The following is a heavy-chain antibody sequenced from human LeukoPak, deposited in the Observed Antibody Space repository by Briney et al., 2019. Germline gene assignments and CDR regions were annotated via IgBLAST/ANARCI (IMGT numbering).Heavy chain of an antibody. V-gene: IGHV1-69*05. CDR1: GGTFSSYA. CDR2: IIPIFGTA. CDR3: ARGPRNVDYYDSSGLWD. Sequence: SVKVSCKASGGTFSSYAISWVRQAPGQGLEWMGGIIPIFGTANYAQKFQGRVTITTDESTSTAYMELRSLRSEDTAVYYCARGPRNVDYYDSSGLWDWGQGTLVTVSS. D-gene: IGHD3-22*01. J-gene: IGHJ4*02.